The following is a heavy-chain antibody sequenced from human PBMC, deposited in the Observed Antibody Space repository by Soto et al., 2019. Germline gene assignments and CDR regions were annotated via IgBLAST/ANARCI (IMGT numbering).Heavy chain of an antibody. CDR2: ISGSGGSI. CDR3: AQDRLIGGNAPRFDP. Sequence: EVQLLESGGGLSQRGGSLRLSCMASGFTFSSYGISWVRHAPGKGLEWVSVISGSGGSIYYADFVKGRFIISRDNSKNTVYLQMNGLRAEDTALYYCAQDRLIGGNAPRFDPWGQGTLVTVSS. J-gene: IGHJ5*02. V-gene: IGHV3-23*01. CDR1: GFTFSSYG. D-gene: IGHD2-15*01.